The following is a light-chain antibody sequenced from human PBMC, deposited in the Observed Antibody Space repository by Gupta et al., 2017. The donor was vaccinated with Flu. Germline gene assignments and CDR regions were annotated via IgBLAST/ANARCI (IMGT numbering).Light chain of an antibody. Sequence: DIVMPQSPLSLPVTPGEPASISCRSSQSLLHNNGNNYLDWYLQKPGQSPQLLIYLGSNRASGVPDRFSGSGSGTDFTLKISRVEAEDVGVYYCMQALQTPRTFGQGTKVEIK. V-gene: IGKV2-28*01. CDR2: LGS. CDR3: MQALQTPRT. J-gene: IGKJ1*01. CDR1: QSLLHNNGNNY.